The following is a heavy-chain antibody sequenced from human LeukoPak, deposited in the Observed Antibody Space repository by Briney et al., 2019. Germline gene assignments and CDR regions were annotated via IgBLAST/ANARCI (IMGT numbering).Heavy chain of an antibody. CDR2: IHYSGTT. CDR3: ARGVGATTDYYYYYMDV. Sequence: SETLSLTCTVSGGSIRSYYWSWIRQRPGKGLEWIGYIHYSGTTNYNPSLKSRVIISIDTSNNQFSLKLSSVTAADTAVYYCARGVGATTDYYYYYMDVWGKGTTVTVSS. CDR1: GGSIRSYY. V-gene: IGHV4-59*08. D-gene: IGHD1-26*01. J-gene: IGHJ6*03.